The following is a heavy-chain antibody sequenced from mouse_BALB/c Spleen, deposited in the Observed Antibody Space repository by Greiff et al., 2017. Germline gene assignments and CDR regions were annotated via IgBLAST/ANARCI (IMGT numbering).Heavy chain of an antibody. Sequence: QVQLKQSGAELMKPGASVKISCKATGYTFSSYWIEWVKQRPGHGLEWIGEILPGSGSTNYNEKFKGKATLTVDTSSSTAYVDLSSLTSEDSAVYYCARGDYDYDVWFAYWGQGTLVTVSA. CDR1: GYTFSSYW. D-gene: IGHD2-4*01. CDR2: ILPGSGST. J-gene: IGHJ3*01. V-gene: IGHV1-9*01. CDR3: ARGDYDYDVWFAY.